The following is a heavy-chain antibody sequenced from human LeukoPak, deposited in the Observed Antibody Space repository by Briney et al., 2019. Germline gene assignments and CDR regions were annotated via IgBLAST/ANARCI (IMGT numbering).Heavy chain of an antibody. CDR3: ARDGDGDSSPSFGRFFDY. V-gene: IGHV3-30*01. J-gene: IGHJ4*02. Sequence: GGSLRLSCAASGFTFSSYAMHWFRQAPGKGLKWVAVISYDGSNKYYADSVKGRFTISRDNSKNTLYLQMNSLRAEDTAVYYCARDGDGDSSPSFGRFFDYWGQGTLVTVSS. CDR2: ISYDGSNK. D-gene: IGHD6-6*01. CDR1: GFTFSSYA.